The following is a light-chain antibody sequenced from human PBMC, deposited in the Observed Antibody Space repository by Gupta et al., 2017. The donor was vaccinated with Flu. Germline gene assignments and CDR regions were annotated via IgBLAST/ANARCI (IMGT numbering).Light chain of an antibody. V-gene: IGLV2-18*02. J-gene: IGLJ1*01. CDR1: SSDVGSYNR. CDR3: SSYTSSSTDV. CDR2: DVS. Sequence: QSARTQPPSVSGSPGQSVTISCPGTSSDVGSYNRVSWYQQPPGTAPKLMIYDVSNRPSGVPDRFSGSKSGNTASLTISGLQADDEADYYCSSYTSSSTDVFGTGTKVTVL.